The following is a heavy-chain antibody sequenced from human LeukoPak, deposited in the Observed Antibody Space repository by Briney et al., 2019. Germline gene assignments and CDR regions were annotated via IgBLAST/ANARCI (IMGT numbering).Heavy chain of an antibody. J-gene: IGHJ5*02. CDR1: GFTFSSYY. V-gene: IGHV3-7*03. D-gene: IGHD3-9*01. Sequence: GGSLRLSCAASGFTFSSYYMSWVRQAPGKGLYWVANINQDGSEKYYVDSVKGRFTISRDNSKNTLYLQMNSLRAEDTAVYYCAKVDILTGYYPWGQGTLVTVSS. CDR3: AKVDILTGYYP. CDR2: INQDGSEK.